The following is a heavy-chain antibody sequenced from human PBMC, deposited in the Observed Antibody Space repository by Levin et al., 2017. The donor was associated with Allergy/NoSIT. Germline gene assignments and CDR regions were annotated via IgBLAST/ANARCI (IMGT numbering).Heavy chain of an antibody. CDR3: ARGLYDSSGYYGDY. CDR1: GGSFSGYY. CDR2: INHSGST. J-gene: IGHJ4*02. V-gene: IGHV4-34*01. D-gene: IGHD3-22*01. Sequence: SETLSLTCAVYGGSFSGYYWSWIRQPPGKGLEWIGEINHSGSTNYNPSLKSRVTISVDTSKNQFSLKLSSVTAADTAVYYCARGLYDSSGYYGDYWGQGTLVTVSS.